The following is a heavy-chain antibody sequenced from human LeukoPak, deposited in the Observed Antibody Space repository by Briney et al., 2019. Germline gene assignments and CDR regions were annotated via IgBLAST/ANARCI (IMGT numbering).Heavy chain of an antibody. CDR2: IYYSGST. CDR1: GGSISSHY. D-gene: IGHD3-3*01. Sequence: SETLSLTCTVSGGSISSHYWSWIRQPPGKGLEWIGYIYYSGSTNYNPSLTSRVTISVDTSKNQFSLKLSSVTAADTAVYYCARSRFLEWLLFFDYWGQGTLVTVSS. CDR3: ARSRFLEWLLFFDY. J-gene: IGHJ4*02. V-gene: IGHV4-59*11.